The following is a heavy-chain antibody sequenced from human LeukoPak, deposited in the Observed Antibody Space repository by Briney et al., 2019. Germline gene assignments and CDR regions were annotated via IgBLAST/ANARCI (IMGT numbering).Heavy chain of an antibody. V-gene: IGHV1-46*01. CDR2: INPSGGST. Sequence: ASVKVSCKAFGYTFTSNYMHWVRQAPGQGLEWMGIINPSGGSTSYAQKFQGRVTMTRDMSTSTVYMELSSLRSEDTAVYYCARGGSYSSGWYSDAFDIWGQGTMVTVSS. CDR3: ARGGSYSSGWYSDAFDI. J-gene: IGHJ3*02. CDR1: GYTFTSNY. D-gene: IGHD6-19*01.